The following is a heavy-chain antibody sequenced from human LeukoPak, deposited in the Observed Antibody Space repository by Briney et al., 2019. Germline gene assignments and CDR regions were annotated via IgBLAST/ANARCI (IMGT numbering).Heavy chain of an antibody. CDR2: IFSRGSS. CDR3: ARASDSGGYYDLDY. D-gene: IGHD3-22*01. CDR1: GGSISNYY. Sequence: SETLSLTCSVSGGSISNYYWSWIRQPPGKGLEWIGYIFSRGSSNYSPSLKSRVTISVDTSKNQFSLKLSSVTAADTAVYYCARASDSGGYYDLDYWGQGTLVTVSS. J-gene: IGHJ4*02. V-gene: IGHV4-59*01.